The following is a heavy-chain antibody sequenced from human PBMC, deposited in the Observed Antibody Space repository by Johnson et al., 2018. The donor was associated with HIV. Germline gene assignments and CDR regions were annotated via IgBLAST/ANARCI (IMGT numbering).Heavy chain of an antibody. Sequence: QVQLVESGGGVVQPGRSLRLSCAASGFTFSSYAMHWVRQAPGKGLEWVAVISYDGSNKYYADSVKGRVTISRDNSKNTLYLQMKRLRAEETAVYYCAKGSRGSYLYDAVDIWGQGTMVTVSS. CDR3: AKGSRGSYLYDAVDI. CDR1: GFTFSSYA. CDR2: ISYDGSNK. D-gene: IGHD1-26*01. V-gene: IGHV3-30*04. J-gene: IGHJ3*02.